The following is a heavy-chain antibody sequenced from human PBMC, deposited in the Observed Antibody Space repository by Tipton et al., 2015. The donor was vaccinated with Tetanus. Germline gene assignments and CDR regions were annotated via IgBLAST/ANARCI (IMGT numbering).Heavy chain of an antibody. Sequence: QLVQSGAEGKKPGESLKISCKGSGHSFTKYWIAWVRQLPGKGLEWMGFIYPDDSDTRYSPSFQGQVTISADRSLRTACLQWSSRKASDTAMYYCARRLGPYTGDQIWHFALWGRGTLVTVS. D-gene: IGHD7-27*01. V-gene: IGHV5-51*01. CDR2: IYPDDSDT. CDR3: ARRLGPYTGDQIWHFAL. J-gene: IGHJ2*01. CDR1: GHSFTKYW.